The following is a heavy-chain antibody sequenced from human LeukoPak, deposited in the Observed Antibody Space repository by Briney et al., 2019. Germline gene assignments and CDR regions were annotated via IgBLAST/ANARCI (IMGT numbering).Heavy chain of an antibody. J-gene: IGHJ3*02. CDR1: GGSSSGYY. Sequence: PSETLSLTCAVYGGSSSGYYWSWIRQPPGKGLEWIGEINHSGSTNYNPSLKSRVTISVDTSKNQFSLKLSSVTAADTAVYYCARGHGYSDGSRGWPGDAFDIWGQGTMVTVSS. V-gene: IGHV4-34*01. CDR2: INHSGST. D-gene: IGHD6-19*01. CDR3: ARGHGYSDGSRGWPGDAFDI.